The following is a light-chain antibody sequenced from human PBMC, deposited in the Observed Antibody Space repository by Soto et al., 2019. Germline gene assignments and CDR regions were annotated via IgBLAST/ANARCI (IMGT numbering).Light chain of an antibody. CDR1: QSLAYIDGNTY. V-gene: IGKV2-30*01. Sequence: DVVMTQSPLSLPVTLGQPASISCRSSQSLAYIDGNTYLNWFQQRPGQSPRRLIYQVSNRDSGVPDRFSGSASGTDFTLKISRVEADDVGVYYCMQGTHWPPYTFGQGTKLEIK. CDR2: QVS. J-gene: IGKJ2*01. CDR3: MQGTHWPPYT.